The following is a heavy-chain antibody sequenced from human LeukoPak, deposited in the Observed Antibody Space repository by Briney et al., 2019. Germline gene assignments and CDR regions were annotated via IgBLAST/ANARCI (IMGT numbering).Heavy chain of an antibody. CDR2: IYTSGST. D-gene: IGHD3-10*01. J-gene: IGHJ4*02. CDR3: ASASYYGSGSPLNY. CDR1: GGSISSGGYY. Sequence: SETLSLTCAVSGGSISSGGYYWSWIRQPAGTGLEWIGRIYTSGSTNYNPSLKSRVTISVDTSKNQFSLKLSSVTAADTAVYYCASASYYGSGSPLNYWGQGTLVTVSS. V-gene: IGHV4-61*02.